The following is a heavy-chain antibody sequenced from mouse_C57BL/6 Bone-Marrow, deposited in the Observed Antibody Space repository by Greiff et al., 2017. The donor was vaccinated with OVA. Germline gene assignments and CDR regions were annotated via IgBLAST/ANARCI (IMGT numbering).Heavy chain of an antibody. J-gene: IGHJ3*01. CDR3: ARSSGSSGYWFAY. CDR1: GYTFTDYY. D-gene: IGHD3-2*02. V-gene: IGHV1-19*01. Sequence: VQLQQSGPVLVKPGASVKMSCKASGYTFTDYYMNWVKQSHGKSLEWIGVINPYNGGTSYNQKFKGKATLTVDKSSSTAYMQLSSLTSEDSAVYFCARSSGSSGYWFAYWDQGTLVTVSA. CDR2: INPYNGGT.